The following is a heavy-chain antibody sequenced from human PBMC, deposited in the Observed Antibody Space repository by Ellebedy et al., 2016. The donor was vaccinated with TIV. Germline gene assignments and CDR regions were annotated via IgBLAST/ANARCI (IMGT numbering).Heavy chain of an antibody. J-gene: IGHJ4*02. D-gene: IGHD5-24*01. Sequence: GESLKISXVDSGFTFSSHWMSWVRQAPGKGLEWVANIEPDGSGKYYVDSVKGRFTISRDNGKKSLYLQMNSLRAEDTAVYYCASRDGYNLARFDYWGQGTLVTVSS. CDR3: ASRDGYNLARFDY. V-gene: IGHV3-7*01. CDR1: GFTFSSHW. CDR2: IEPDGSGK.